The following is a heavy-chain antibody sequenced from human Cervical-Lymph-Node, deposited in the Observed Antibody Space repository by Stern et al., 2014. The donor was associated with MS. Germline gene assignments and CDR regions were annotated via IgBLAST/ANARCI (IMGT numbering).Heavy chain of an antibody. V-gene: IGHV1-69*01. Sequence: QVQLMQSGAEVKRPGSSVKVSCKASGGTFSTFALSWVRQAPGQGLEWMGGIIPIFGTANYAQTFQGRVTINADESTSTVYMEMSSVTSEDTAVYYCATGTDSSWYLDYWGQGTLVTVSS. CDR2: IIPIFGTA. CDR1: GGTFSTFA. D-gene: IGHD6-13*01. J-gene: IGHJ4*02. CDR3: ATGTDSSWYLDY.